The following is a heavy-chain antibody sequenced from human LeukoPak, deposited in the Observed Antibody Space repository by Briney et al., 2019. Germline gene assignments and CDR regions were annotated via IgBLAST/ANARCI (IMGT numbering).Heavy chain of an antibody. CDR1: GGSISGYY. Sequence: SETLSLTCTVSGGSISGYYWNWIRQTPGKGLEWIGYITDSGSTNYNPSLRSRLTISLDTSRNQFSLKLSSVTAADTAVYYCARDPALRAGYDPWGQGTLVTVSS. V-gene: IGHV4-59*01. D-gene: IGHD4-17*01. CDR2: ITDSGST. J-gene: IGHJ5*02. CDR3: ARDPALRAGYDP.